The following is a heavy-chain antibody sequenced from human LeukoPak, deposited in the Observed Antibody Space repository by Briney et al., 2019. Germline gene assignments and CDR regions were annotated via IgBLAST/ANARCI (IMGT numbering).Heavy chain of an antibody. CDR3: ARLWDYYDSSGYSGLFDY. J-gene: IGHJ4*02. CDR2: IYYSGST. Sequence: PSETLSLTCTVSGGSISSYYWSWIRQPPGKGLEWIRYIYYSGSTNYNPSLKSRVTISVDTSKNQFSLKLSSVTAADTAVYYCARLWDYYDSSGYSGLFDYWGQGTLVTVSS. CDR1: GGSISSYY. D-gene: IGHD3-22*01. V-gene: IGHV4-59*08.